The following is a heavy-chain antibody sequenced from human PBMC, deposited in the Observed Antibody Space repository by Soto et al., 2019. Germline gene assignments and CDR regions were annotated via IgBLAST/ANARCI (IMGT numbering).Heavy chain of an antibody. CDR2: INPKSGGT. CDR3: ARGSHGDYVGAALGY. V-gene: IGHV1-2*04. Sequence: QVQLVQSGAEVKKPGASVKVSCKASAYTFTGYFVQWVRQAPGQGVEWMGWINPKSGGTNYAQKFQGWVSMTSDTSISTVYMEMNRLRSDDTAVYYCARGSHGDYVGAALGYWGQGTLVTVSS. J-gene: IGHJ4*02. D-gene: IGHD4-17*01. CDR1: AYTFTGYF.